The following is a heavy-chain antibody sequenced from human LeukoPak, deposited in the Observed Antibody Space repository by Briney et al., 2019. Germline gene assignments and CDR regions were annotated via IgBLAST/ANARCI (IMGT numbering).Heavy chain of an antibody. Sequence: ASVKVSCKASGYTFTSYDINWVRQATGQGLEWMGWMNPNSGNTGYAQKFQGRVTITRNTSISTAYMELSSPRSEDTAVYYCARGRLERCSGGSCYRFDYWGQGTLVTVSS. V-gene: IGHV1-8*03. CDR3: ARGRLERCSGGSCYRFDY. CDR2: MNPNSGNT. CDR1: GYTFTSYD. J-gene: IGHJ4*02. D-gene: IGHD2-15*01.